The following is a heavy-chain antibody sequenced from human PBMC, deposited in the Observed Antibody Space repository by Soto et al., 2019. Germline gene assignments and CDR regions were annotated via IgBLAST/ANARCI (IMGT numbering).Heavy chain of an antibody. Sequence: SVKVSCKASGGTFSSYAISWVRQAPGQGLEWMGGIIPIFGTANYAQKFQGKVTITADESTSTAYMELSSLRSEDTAVYYCARPSSGWHTSYYYYGMDVWGQGTTVTVSS. CDR3: ARPSSGWHTSYYYYGMDV. V-gene: IGHV1-69*13. D-gene: IGHD6-19*01. CDR1: GGTFSSYA. CDR2: IIPIFGTA. J-gene: IGHJ6*02.